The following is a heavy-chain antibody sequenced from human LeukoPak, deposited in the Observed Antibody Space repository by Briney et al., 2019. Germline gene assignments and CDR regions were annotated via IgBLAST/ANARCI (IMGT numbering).Heavy chain of an antibody. CDR3: AKGRVPGGPGYDSDAFDI. CDR1: GFTFDDYA. V-gene: IGHV3-9*01. CDR2: ISWNSGSI. J-gene: IGHJ3*02. D-gene: IGHD3-22*01. Sequence: GGSLRLSCAASGFTFDDYAMHWVRQAPGKGLEWVSGISWNSGSIGYADSVKGRFTISRDNAKNSLYLQMNSLRAEDTALYYCAKGRVPGGPGYDSDAFDIWGQGTMVTVSS.